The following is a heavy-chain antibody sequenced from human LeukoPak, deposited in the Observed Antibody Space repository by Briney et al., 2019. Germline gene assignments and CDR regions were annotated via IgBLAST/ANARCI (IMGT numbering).Heavy chain of an antibody. J-gene: IGHJ4*02. V-gene: IGHV1-8*03. CDR2: MNPNSGNT. D-gene: IGHD6-13*01. Sequence: GASVKVSCKASGYTFTSYDINWVRQATGQELEWMGWMNPNSGNTGYAQKFQGRVTITRDTSISTAYMELSSLRSEDTAVYYCARVLGHSSSWYQAKGHFDYWGQGTLVTVSS. CDR3: ARVLGHSSSWYQAKGHFDY. CDR1: GYTFTSYD.